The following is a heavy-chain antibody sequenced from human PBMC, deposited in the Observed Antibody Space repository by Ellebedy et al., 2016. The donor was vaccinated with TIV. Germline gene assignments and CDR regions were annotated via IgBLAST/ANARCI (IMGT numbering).Heavy chain of an antibody. V-gene: IGHV1-2*02. D-gene: IGHD3-22*01. CDR2: INPNSGDT. Sequence: AASVKVSCKASGYTFTGYYMHWVRQAPGQGLEWMGWINPNSGDTNYAQKFQGRVTMTRDTSISTAHMELSRLRSDDTAVYYCVRGRDYYDSSGPDFGIWGQGTMVTVSS. CDR1: GYTFTGYY. J-gene: IGHJ3*02. CDR3: VRGRDYYDSSGPDFGI.